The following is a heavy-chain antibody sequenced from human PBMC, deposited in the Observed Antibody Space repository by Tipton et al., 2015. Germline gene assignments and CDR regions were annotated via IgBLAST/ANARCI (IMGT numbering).Heavy chain of an antibody. D-gene: IGHD3-10*01. V-gene: IGHV4-38-2*02. CDR1: GGSISSGYY. CDR3: ARSDVERNTVFVFEI. J-gene: IGHJ3*02. Sequence: TLSLTCTVSGGSISSGYYWGWIRQPPGKGLEWIGNIYHSGSTYYNPSLKSRVTISVDTSKNQFSLKLSSVTAADTAVYYCARSDVERNTVFVFEIWGPGTMVTVSS. CDR2: IYHSGST.